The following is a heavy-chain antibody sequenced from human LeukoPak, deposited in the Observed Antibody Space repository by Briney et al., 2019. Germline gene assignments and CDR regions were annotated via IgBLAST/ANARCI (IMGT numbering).Heavy chain of an antibody. D-gene: IGHD6-6*01. V-gene: IGHV4-30-4*07. CDR1: GVSISSGGHS. CDR3: AREAPWKAPCIAAAGEDCFDY. CDR2: VSYTGST. Sequence: KPSQTLSLTRTVSGVSISSGGHSWIWIRQPPGKGLELIGYVSYTGSTYSNPSLKSRVIISVDTSKNHFSLKLSSVTAADTAVYYCAREAPWKAPCIAAAGEDCFDYWGQGTLVTVSS. J-gene: IGHJ4*02.